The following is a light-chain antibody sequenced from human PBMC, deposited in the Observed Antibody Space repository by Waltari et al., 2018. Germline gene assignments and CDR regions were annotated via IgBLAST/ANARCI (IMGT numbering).Light chain of an antibody. Sequence: DIQMTQSPSSLSVSVGDRVTITCRASQSISSYLNWYQQKPGKAPKLLIYAASRLQSGVPSRFSGSGSGTDFTLTISSLQPEDFATYYCQQSYSTPRTFGQGTKLEIK. CDR2: AAS. J-gene: IGKJ2*01. CDR1: QSISSY. V-gene: IGKV1-39*01. CDR3: QQSYSTPRT.